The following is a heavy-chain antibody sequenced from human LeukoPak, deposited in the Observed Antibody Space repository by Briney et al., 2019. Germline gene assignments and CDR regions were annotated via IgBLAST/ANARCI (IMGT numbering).Heavy chain of an antibody. D-gene: IGHD2-15*01. CDR1: GFIFGSYA. J-gene: IGHJ4*02. V-gene: IGHV3-23*01. CDR2: ISGSGSST. Sequence: GGSLRLSCAASGFIFGSYAMTWVRQAPGKGLEWVSTISGSGSSTYYADFVKGRFTISRDNSKNTLYLQMNSLRAEDTAVYYCAKATTNCSGGNCYSSFDYWGQGTLVTVSS. CDR3: AKATTNCSGGNCYSSFDY.